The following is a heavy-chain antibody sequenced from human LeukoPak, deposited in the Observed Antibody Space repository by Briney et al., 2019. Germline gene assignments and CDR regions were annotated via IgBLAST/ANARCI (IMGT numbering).Heavy chain of an antibody. J-gene: IGHJ6*03. V-gene: IGHV1-46*01. CDR3: ATQSLESSGQGYYYYMDV. CDR1: GYTFSSYY. D-gene: IGHD3-22*01. CDR2: INPSGGST. Sequence: ASVEVSCKASGYTFSSYYMHWVRQAPGQGPEWMGIINPSGGSTSYAQTFQGRVTMTRDTSTSTVYMELSSLRSEDTAVYYCATQSLESSGQGYYYYMDVWGKGTTVTVSS.